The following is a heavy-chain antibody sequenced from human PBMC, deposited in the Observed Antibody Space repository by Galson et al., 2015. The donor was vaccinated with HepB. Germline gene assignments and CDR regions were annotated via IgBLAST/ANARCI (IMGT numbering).Heavy chain of an antibody. J-gene: IGHJ5*02. CDR1: GFNYRYYV. CDR2: ISXDGNEI. V-gene: IGHV3-30*04. Sequence: SLRLSCAASGFNYRYYVMHWVRQAPGKGLEWVAVISXDGNEIFYADSVKGRFTISRDNSKNTLYLHLSSLTTEDTAVYYCTRVRTPYYGDLEAFGTWGQGXLVTVXS. D-gene: IGHD4-17*01. CDR3: TRVRTPYYGDLEAFGT.